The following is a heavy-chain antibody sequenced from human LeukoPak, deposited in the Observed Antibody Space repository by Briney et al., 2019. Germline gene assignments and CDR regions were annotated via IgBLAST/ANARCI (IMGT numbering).Heavy chain of an antibody. CDR3: ASCSLGTSCYGPNYSVDV. V-gene: IGHV4-59*01. Sequence: SETLSLTCTVSGGSISNYYWSWIRQPPGKGLEWIGYISYSGSTNYNPSLKSRVTISLDTSKNQFSLKLTSVTAADTAVYFCASCSLGTSCYGPNYSVDVWGKGTTVTVSS. J-gene: IGHJ6*04. CDR1: GGSISNYY. CDR2: ISYSGST. D-gene: IGHD2-2*01.